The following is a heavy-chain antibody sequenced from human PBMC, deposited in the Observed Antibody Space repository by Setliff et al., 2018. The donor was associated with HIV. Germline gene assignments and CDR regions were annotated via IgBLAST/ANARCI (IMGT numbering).Heavy chain of an antibody. V-gene: IGHV4-4*08. CDR1: GGSVSGYK. Sequence: SETLSLTCIVSGGSVSGYKWSWIRQSPGKGLEWIGYIYTSGSATYNPSLKSRVTISIDTSKNQFSLRLDSVTAADTSVYYCARRDYNFSGTFDIWGQGTMVTVSS. CDR2: IYTSGSA. J-gene: IGHJ3*02. D-gene: IGHD3-3*01. CDR3: ARRDYNFSGTFDI.